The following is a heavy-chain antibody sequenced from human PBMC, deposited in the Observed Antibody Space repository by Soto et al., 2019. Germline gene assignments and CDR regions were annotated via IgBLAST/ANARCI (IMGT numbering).Heavy chain of an antibody. Sequence: EVQVVESGGGLVKPGGSLRLSCAASGFNFSNYGINWVRQAPGKGLEWGSSISSSRSYISYADSVKGRFTISRDNAKNSVYLQMNSLRAEDTAVYYCARSDCTSTSCYVVWFDPWGQGTLVTVSS. CDR1: GFNFSNYG. D-gene: IGHD2-2*01. CDR3: ARSDCTSTSCYVVWFDP. V-gene: IGHV3-21*01. J-gene: IGHJ5*02. CDR2: ISSSRSYI.